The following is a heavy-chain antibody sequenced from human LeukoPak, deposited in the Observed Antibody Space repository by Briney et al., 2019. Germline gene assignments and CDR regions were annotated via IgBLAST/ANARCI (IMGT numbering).Heavy chain of an antibody. CDR2: IYSGGST. CDR3: ARQQVGAFDY. V-gene: IGHV3-66*04. CDR1: GFIVSSNY. Sequence: GGSLRLSCAASGFIVSSNYMSWVRQAPGKGLEWVSVIYSGGSTYYADSVKGRFTISRDNSKNTLYLQMNSLRAEDTAVYYCARQQVGAFDYWGQGTLVTVSS. D-gene: IGHD1-26*01. J-gene: IGHJ4*02.